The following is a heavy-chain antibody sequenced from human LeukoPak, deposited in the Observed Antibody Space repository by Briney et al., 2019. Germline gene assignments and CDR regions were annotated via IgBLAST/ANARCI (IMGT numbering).Heavy chain of an antibody. Sequence: GESLKISCKGSGYSFTSYWIGWVRQMPGKGLEWMGIIYPGDSDTRYSPSFQGQVTISADKSISTAYLQWSSLKASDTAMYYCAIHQGYCSSTSCLASFDYWGQGTLATVSS. CDR2: IYPGDSDT. D-gene: IGHD2-2*01. V-gene: IGHV5-51*01. CDR1: GYSFTSYW. CDR3: AIHQGYCSSTSCLASFDY. J-gene: IGHJ4*02.